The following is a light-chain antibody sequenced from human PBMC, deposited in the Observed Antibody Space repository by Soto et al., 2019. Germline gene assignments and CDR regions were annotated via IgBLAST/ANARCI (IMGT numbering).Light chain of an antibody. CDR2: DAS. CDR3: QHSGT. Sequence: DIQMTQSPSTLSASVGDRVTITCRASQSMSRWLAWYQQKPGKAPKPLIYDASTLETGVPSRFSGSGSGTEFTLTISSLQPDDFATYYCQHSGTFGQGTKLEIK. V-gene: IGKV1-5*01. CDR1: QSMSRW. J-gene: IGKJ2*01.